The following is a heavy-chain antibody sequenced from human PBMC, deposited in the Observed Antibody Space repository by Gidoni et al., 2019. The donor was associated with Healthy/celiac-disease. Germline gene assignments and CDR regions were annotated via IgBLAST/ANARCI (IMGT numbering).Heavy chain of an antibody. D-gene: IGHD1-20*01. CDR3: AKPLPYNWNDLGNAFDI. CDR2: ISYDGSNK. V-gene: IGHV3-30*18. J-gene: IGHJ3*02. Sequence: QVQLVESGGGVVQPGRSLRLSCAASGFTFSSYGMHWVRQAPGKGLEWVAVISYDGSNKYYADSVKGRFTISRDNSKNTLYLQMNSLRAEDTAVYYCAKPLPYNWNDLGNAFDIWGQGTMVTVSS. CDR1: GFTFSSYG.